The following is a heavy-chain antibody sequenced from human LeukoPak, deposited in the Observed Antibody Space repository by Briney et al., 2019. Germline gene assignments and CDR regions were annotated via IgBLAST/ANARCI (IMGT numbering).Heavy chain of an antibody. V-gene: IGHV3-48*03. CDR1: GFTFSSCD. D-gene: IGHD3-10*01. CDR3: ARAGKDSGWLFDL. J-gene: IGHJ2*01. Sequence: GGSLRLSCAASGFTFSSCDMNWVRQAPGKGLDWVSYISSSGSTMYQADSVKGRFTISRDNAKNSLYLQMNSLRAEDTAVYYCARAGKDSGWLFDLWGRGTLVTVSS. CDR2: ISSSGSTM.